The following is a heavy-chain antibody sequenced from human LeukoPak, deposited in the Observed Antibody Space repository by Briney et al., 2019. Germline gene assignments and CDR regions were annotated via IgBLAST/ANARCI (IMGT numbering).Heavy chain of an antibody. CDR1: GFTFSSHS. D-gene: IGHD2-21*01. J-gene: IGHJ3*01. CDR2: IGHTGSPA. Sequence: GGSLRLSCEASGFTFSSHSMTWVRQAPGKTLEWISYIGHTGSPAHYADSVRGRFTISRDNAKNSLYLQMNSLTVEDTAVYYWARDQRPYCGGECYCAIDLWGRGTLVTVSS. CDR3: ARDQRPYCGGECYCAIDL. V-gene: IGHV3-48*01.